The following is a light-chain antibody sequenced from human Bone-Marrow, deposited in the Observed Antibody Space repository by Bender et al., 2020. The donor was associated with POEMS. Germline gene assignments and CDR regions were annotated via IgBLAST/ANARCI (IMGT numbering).Light chain of an antibody. CDR2: SNY. CDR1: SSNIGSNN. J-gene: IGLJ3*02. Sequence: QSVLTQPPSASGTPGQRVTISCSGGSSNIGSNNVNWYQHLPGTAPRLVVYSNYQRPSGVPARFSGSKSGTSASLAISDIQSEDEGDYYCSSWDDSISGWVFGGGTKLTVL. V-gene: IGLV1-44*01. CDR3: SSWDDSISGWV.